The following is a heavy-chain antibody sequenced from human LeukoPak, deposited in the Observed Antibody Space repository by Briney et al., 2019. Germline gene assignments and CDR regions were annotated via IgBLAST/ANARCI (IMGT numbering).Heavy chain of an antibody. CDR2: ISYDGSNK. CDR1: GVTFSSYG. D-gene: IGHD3-9*01. V-gene: IGHV3-30*18. CDR3: AKVVHRSLRYFDWLLPAEYFQH. Sequence: WRSLRLSCAASGVTFSSYGMHWVRQAPGQGLERVAVISYDGSNKYYADSVKGRFTISRDNSKNTLYLQMNSLRAEDTAVYYCAKVVHRSLRYFDWLLPAEYFQHWGQGTLVTVSS. J-gene: IGHJ1*01.